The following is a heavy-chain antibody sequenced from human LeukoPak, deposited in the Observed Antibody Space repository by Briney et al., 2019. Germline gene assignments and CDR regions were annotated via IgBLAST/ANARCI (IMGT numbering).Heavy chain of an antibody. D-gene: IGHD5-12*01. V-gene: IGHV3-48*03. CDR1: GFTFSSYE. Sequence: GGSLRLSCAASGFTFSSYEMNWVRQAPGKGLEWVSYISSSGRTTYSADSVKGRFTTSRANAKNSLYLQMNSLRAEDTAVYYCARRGGTVATIGDDFDYWGQGTVVTVSS. J-gene: IGHJ4*02. CDR3: ARRGGTVATIGDDFDY. CDR2: ISSSGRTT.